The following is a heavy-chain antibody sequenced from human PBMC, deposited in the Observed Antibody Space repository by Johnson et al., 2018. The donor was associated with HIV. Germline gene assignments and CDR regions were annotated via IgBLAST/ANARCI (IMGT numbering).Heavy chain of an antibody. Sequence: VQLVESGGGVVQPGRSLRLSCAASGFTFSSYAMSWVRQAPGKGLEWVSAISGSGGSTYYADSVKGRFPISRDNSKNTLYLQMNSLRAEDTAVYYCAKDLHGYQLRDDAFDIWGQGTMVTVSS. V-gene: IGHV3-23*04. D-gene: IGHD2-2*01. CDR2: ISGSGGST. CDR3: AKDLHGYQLRDDAFDI. CDR1: GFTFSSYA. J-gene: IGHJ3*02.